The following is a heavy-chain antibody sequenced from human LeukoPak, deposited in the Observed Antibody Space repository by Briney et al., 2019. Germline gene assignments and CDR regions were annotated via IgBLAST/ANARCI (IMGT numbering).Heavy chain of an antibody. Sequence: GESLKISCKGSGYSFAIYWIGWVRQMPGKCLEWMGIFYPGDSDTRYSPSFQGQVTISADKSISTAYLQWSSLKASDTAMYYCAKSPRESYYDSSGYFDYWGQGTLVTVSS. J-gene: IGHJ4*02. CDR1: GYSFAIYW. D-gene: IGHD3-22*01. V-gene: IGHV5-51*01. CDR2: FYPGDSDT. CDR3: AKSPRESYYDSSGYFDY.